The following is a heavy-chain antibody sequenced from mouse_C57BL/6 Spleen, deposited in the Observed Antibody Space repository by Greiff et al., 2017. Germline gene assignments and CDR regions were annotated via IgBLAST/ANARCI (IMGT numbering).Heavy chain of an antibody. J-gene: IGHJ2*01. CDR3: ARRGTTVVSYFDY. D-gene: IGHD1-1*01. CDR2: IYPGSGST. CDR1: GYTFTSSW. V-gene: IGHV1-55*01. Sequence: VQLQQPGAELVKPGASVKMSCKASGYTFTSSWITWVKQRPGQGLEWIGDIYPGSGSTNYNEKFKSKATLTVDTSSSTAYMQLSSLTSEDAAVYYGARRGTTVVSYFDYWGQGTPLTVSA.